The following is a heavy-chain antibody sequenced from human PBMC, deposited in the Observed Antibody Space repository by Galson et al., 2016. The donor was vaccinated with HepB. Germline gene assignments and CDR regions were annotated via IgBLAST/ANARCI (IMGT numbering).Heavy chain of an antibody. CDR2: ITGSGAGT. CDR3: AKAWPHLYDLDY. V-gene: IGHV3-23*01. D-gene: IGHD2-2*02. CDR1: GFTFTIYA. J-gene: IGHJ4*02. Sequence: SLRLSCAATGFTFTIYAMSWVRQAPGKGLEWVSGITGSGAGTYYADSVKGRFTISRDNSKNTLYLQMNSLRAEDTAVDYCAKAWPHLYDLDYWGQGALATVSS.